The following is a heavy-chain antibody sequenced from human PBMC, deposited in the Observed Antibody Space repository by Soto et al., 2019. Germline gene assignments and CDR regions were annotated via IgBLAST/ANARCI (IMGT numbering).Heavy chain of an antibody. CDR1: GYTFTSYG. CDR3: ARFSVGANNILGAFDI. D-gene: IGHD7-27*01. Sequence: ASVNVSCKASGYTFTSYGISWVRQAPGQGLEWMGWISAYNGNTNYAQKLQGRVTMTTDTSTSTAYMELRSLRSDDTAVYYCARFSVGANNILGAFDIWGQGTMVTVSS. J-gene: IGHJ3*02. V-gene: IGHV1-18*01. CDR2: ISAYNGNT.